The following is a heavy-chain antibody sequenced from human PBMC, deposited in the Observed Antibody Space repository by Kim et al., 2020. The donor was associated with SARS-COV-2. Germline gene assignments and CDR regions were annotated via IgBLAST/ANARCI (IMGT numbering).Heavy chain of an antibody. D-gene: IGHD3-10*01. CDR3: ARHEGSYGSGSYHGDY. V-gene: IGHV5-51*01. J-gene: IGHJ4*02. CDR2: IYPGDSDT. CDR1: GYSFTSYW. Sequence: GESLKISCKGSGYSFTSYWIGWVRQMPGKGLEWMGIIYPGDSDTRYSPSFQGQVTISADKSISTAYLQWSSLKASDTAMYYCARHEGSYGSGSYHGDYWGQGTLVTVSS.